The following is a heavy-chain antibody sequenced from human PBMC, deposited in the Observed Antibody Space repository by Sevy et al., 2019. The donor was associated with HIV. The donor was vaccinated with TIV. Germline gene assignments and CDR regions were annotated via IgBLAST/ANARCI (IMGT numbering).Heavy chain of an antibody. Sequence: GESLKISCAASGFTFSSYAMSWVRQAPGKGLEWVSAISGSGGSTYYADSVKGRFTISRDNSKNTLYLQMNSLRAEDTAVYYCAKRVDSSGYYSFFDYWGQGTLVTVSS. CDR3: AKRVDSSGYYSFFDY. CDR1: GFTFSSYA. D-gene: IGHD3-22*01. J-gene: IGHJ4*02. CDR2: ISGSGGST. V-gene: IGHV3-23*01.